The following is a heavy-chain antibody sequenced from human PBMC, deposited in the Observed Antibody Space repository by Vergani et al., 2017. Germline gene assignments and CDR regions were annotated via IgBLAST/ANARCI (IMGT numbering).Heavy chain of an antibody. D-gene: IGHD3-10*01. V-gene: IGHV4-59*01. CDR1: GGSISSYY. CDR2: IYYSGST. J-gene: IGHJ4*02. Sequence: QVQLQESGPGLEKPSETLSLTCTVSGGSISSYYWSWIRQPPGKGLEWIGYIYYSGSTNYNPSLKSRVTISVDTSKNQFSPKLSSVTAADTAVYYCSRGRGPIATIDYWGQGTLVTVSS. CDR3: SRGRGPIATIDY.